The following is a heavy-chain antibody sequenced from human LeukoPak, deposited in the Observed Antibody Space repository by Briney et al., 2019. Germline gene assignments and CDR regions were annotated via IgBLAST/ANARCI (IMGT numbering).Heavy chain of an antibody. CDR2: IYSSGS. Sequence: SETLSLTCSVSGGSISSYYWTWIRQPAGKGLEWIGRIYSSGSNYNPSLKSRVTISADTSTNQVSLTLNSVTAADTAVYYCARDSGTTGEVKFDPWGQGTLVTVSS. J-gene: IGHJ5*02. CDR1: GGSISSYY. CDR3: ARDSGTTGEVKFDP. V-gene: IGHV4-4*07. D-gene: IGHD3-10*01.